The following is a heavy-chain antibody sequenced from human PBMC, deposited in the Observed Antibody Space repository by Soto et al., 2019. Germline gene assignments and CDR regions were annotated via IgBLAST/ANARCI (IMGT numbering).Heavy chain of an antibody. J-gene: IGHJ4*02. CDR1: GFIFGDYA. Sequence: EVQLVESGGGLIQPGRSLRLSCVTSGFIFGDYAMSWFRRAPGKELEWLGVIRSRAYGGTAQYAASVKGRFSISRDDSKSTAYLEMNNLQSEDTAIYYGLGGFRGVRTYDFWGQGSLVTVSS. V-gene: IGHV3-49*03. CDR3: LGGFRGVRTYDF. D-gene: IGHD3-10*01. CDR2: IRSRAYGGTA.